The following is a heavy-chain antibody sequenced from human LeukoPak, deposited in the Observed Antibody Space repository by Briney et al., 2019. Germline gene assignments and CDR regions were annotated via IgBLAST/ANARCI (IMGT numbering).Heavy chain of an antibody. Sequence: SGPTLVKPTQTLTLTSTFSGFSLSTSGMCVSWIRQPPGKALEWLARIDWDDDKYYSTSLKTRLTISKDTSKNQVVLTMTNMDPVDTATYYCARTPRYYYDSSGYYSFDYWGQGTLVTVSS. D-gene: IGHD3-22*01. CDR2: IDWDDDK. CDR1: GFSLSTSGMC. V-gene: IGHV2-70*11. CDR3: ARTPRYYYDSSGYYSFDY. J-gene: IGHJ4*02.